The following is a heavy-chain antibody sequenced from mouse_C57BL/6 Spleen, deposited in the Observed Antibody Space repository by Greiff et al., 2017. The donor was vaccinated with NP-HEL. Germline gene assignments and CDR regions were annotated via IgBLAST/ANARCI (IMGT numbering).Heavy chain of an antibody. V-gene: IGHV1-82*01. CDR1: GYAFSSSW. CDR3: ARRETAQATGFAY. CDR2: IYPGDGDT. Sequence: VKVVESGPELVKPGASVKISCKASGYAFSSSWMNWVKQRPGKGLEWIGRIYPGDGDTNYNGKFKGKATLTADKSSSTAYMQLSSLTSEDSAVYFCARRETAQATGFAYWGQGTLVTVSA. J-gene: IGHJ3*01. D-gene: IGHD3-2*02.